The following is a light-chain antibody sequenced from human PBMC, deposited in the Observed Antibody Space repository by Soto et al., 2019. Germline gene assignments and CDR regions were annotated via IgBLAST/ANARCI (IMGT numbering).Light chain of an antibody. J-gene: IGLJ3*02. Sequence: QSVLTQPPSVSGAPGQRVTISCTGSGAGYDVHWYQHLPGTAPKLLIYHNNNPPSGVPDRFSGSKSGTSASLAITGLQAEDEAVNYCQSYNSSLGAWVFGGGTKLTVL. CDR2: HNN. CDR1: GAGYD. CDR3: QSYNSSLGAWV. V-gene: IGLV1-40*01.